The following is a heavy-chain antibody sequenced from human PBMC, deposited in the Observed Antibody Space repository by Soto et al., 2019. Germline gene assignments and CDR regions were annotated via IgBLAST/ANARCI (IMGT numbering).Heavy chain of an antibody. V-gene: IGHV3-33*01. CDR1: GFTFSSYG. CDR2: IWYDGSIK. CDR3: ARTLDYDYGALTEDY. J-gene: IGHJ4*02. Sequence: QVQLVESGGGVVQPGRSLRLSCAASGFTFSSYGMHWVRQAPGKGLEWVAVIWYDGSIKNYADSVKGRFTISRDNSKNTLYLQMNSLRAEDTAVYYCARTLDYDYGALTEDYWGQGTLVTVSS. D-gene: IGHD4-17*01.